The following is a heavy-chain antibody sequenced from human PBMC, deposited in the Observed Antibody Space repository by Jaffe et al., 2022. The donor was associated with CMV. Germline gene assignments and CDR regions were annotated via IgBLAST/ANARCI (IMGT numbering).Heavy chain of an antibody. CDR1: GFTFSSYE. D-gene: IGHD3-22*01. Sequence: EVQLVESGGGLVQPGGSLRLSCAASGFTFSSYEMNWVRQAPGKGLEWVSYISSSGSTIYYADSVKGRFTISRDNAKNSLYLQMNSLRAEDTAVYYCAREYYYDTGTSFDYWGQGTLVTVSS. CDR3: AREYYYDTGTSFDY. CDR2: ISSSGSTI. V-gene: IGHV3-48*03. J-gene: IGHJ4*02.